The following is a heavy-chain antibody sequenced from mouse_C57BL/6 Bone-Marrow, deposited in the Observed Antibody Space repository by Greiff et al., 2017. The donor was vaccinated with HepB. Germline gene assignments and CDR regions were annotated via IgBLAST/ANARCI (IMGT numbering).Heavy chain of an antibody. CDR2: INPYNGGT. CDR1: GYTFTDYN. D-gene: IGHD4-1*01. J-gene: IGHJ4*01. V-gene: IGHV1-19*01. Sequence: VQLQQSGPELVKPGASVKMSCKASGYTFTDYNMHWVKQSHGKSLEWIGVINPYNGGTSYNQKFKGKATLTVDKSSSTAYMELNSLTSEDSAVYYCARSNWVLYYYAMDYWGQGTSVTVSS. CDR3: ARSNWVLYYYAMDY.